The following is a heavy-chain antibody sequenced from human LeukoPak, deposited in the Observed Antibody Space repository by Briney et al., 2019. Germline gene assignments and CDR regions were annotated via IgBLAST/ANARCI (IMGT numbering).Heavy chain of an antibody. D-gene: IGHD3-3*01. Sequence: GXSLQISCKGFGYIFTSYWIAWVRQMPGKGLEWTGVSYPGDSDTTYSPSFQGQVIISVDKSISTVYLQWSSLKASDTAMYYCARQTGFRYWHFDLWGRGTLVTVSS. V-gene: IGHV5-51*01. J-gene: IGHJ2*01. CDR1: GYIFTSYW. CDR2: SYPGDSDT. CDR3: ARQTGFRYWHFDL.